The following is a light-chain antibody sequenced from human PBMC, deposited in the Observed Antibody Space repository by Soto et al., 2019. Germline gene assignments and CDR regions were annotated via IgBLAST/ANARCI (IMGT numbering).Light chain of an antibody. CDR1: QSVSSN. CDR2: GAS. V-gene: IGKV3-15*01. Sequence: ELVLTQSPGTLSLSPGARATLSCRASQSVSSNLAWYQQKPGQAPRLLIYGASTRATGIPARFSGSGSGTEFTLTISSLQSEDFAVYYCQQYNNWPPWTFGQGTKVDIK. CDR3: QQYNNWPPWT. J-gene: IGKJ1*01.